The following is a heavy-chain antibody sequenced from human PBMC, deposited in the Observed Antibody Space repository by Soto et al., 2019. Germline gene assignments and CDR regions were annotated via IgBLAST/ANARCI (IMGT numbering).Heavy chain of an antibody. D-gene: IGHD1-26*01. Sequence: PGGSLRLSCAASGFTFSSYSMNWVRQAPGKGLEWVSSISSSSSYIYYADSVKGRFTISRDNAKNSLYLQMNSLRAEDTAVYYCARVRWYSGRYTVPPYFDYWGQGTLVTVSS. J-gene: IGHJ4*02. V-gene: IGHV3-21*01. CDR2: ISSSSSYI. CDR3: ARVRWYSGRYTVPPYFDY. CDR1: GFTFSSYS.